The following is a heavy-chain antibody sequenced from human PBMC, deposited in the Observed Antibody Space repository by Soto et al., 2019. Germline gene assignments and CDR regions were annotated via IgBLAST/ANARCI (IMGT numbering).Heavy chain of an antibody. Sequence: GGSLRLSCAASGFTFSTYAMAWVHQAPGKGLEWVSGVSASGLNTDYADPVKGRFYISRDNSKNTVSLHMNSLRAEDTAVYYCASNPYYDSSFYFDYWGQGTLVTVSS. CDR3: ASNPYYDSSFYFDY. V-gene: IGHV3-23*01. J-gene: IGHJ4*02. CDR2: VSASGLNT. D-gene: IGHD3-22*01. CDR1: GFTFSTYA.